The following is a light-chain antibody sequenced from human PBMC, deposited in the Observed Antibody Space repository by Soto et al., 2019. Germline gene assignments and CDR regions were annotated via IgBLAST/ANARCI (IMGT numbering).Light chain of an antibody. CDR2: AAS. J-gene: IGKJ3*01. CDR3: QKYDNVPFT. Sequence: DLQMTQSPSSLSASVGDRVTITCRASQGISNYLTWYQQKPGKVPKLLIFAASTLQSGVPSRFSGSGSETDFTLTISSLQPEDVATYYCQKYDNVPFTFGPGTKVDI. V-gene: IGKV1-27*01. CDR1: QGISNY.